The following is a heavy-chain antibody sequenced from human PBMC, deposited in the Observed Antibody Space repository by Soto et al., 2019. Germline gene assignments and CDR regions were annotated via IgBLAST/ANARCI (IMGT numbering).Heavy chain of an antibody. V-gene: IGHV1-58*01. D-gene: IGHD5-18*01. CDR2: IVVGSGNT. J-gene: IGHJ6*02. CDR1: GFTFTSSA. Sequence: SVKVSCKASGFTFTSSAVQWVRQARGQRLEWKGWIVVGSGNTNYAQKFQERVTITRDMSTSTAYMELSSLRSGDTAVYYCATMHSYGFFYYYGMDVWGQGTTVTVSS. CDR3: ATMHSYGFFYYYGMDV.